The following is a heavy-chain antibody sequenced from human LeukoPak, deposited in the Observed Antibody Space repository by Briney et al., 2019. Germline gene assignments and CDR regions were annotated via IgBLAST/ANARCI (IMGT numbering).Heavy chain of an antibody. CDR3: ASEDYFDSSGYYGTI. CDR1: GGSISSYY. CDR2: IYTSGST. D-gene: IGHD3-22*01. Sequence: SETLSLTCTVSGGSISSYYWSWIRQPAGKGLEWIGRIYTSGSTNYNPSLKSRVTMSADTSKNQFSLKLSSVTAADTAVYYCASEDYFDSSGYYGTIWGQGTMATVSS. J-gene: IGHJ3*02. V-gene: IGHV4-4*07.